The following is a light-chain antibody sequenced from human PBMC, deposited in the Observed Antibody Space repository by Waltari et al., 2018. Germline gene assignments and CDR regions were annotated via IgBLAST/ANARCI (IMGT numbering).Light chain of an antibody. CDR3: HQYKNWPPWT. J-gene: IGKJ1*01. CDR2: GAS. CDR1: ENVDTN. Sequence: EIVVTQSPATLSLSPGERAPLPCRASENVDTNIAWYQQKPGQPPRLLISGASTRATDIPHRFSGSGSGTEFTLSISSLQYEDFAVYYCHQYKNWPPWTFGQGTKVEIK. V-gene: IGKV3-15*01.